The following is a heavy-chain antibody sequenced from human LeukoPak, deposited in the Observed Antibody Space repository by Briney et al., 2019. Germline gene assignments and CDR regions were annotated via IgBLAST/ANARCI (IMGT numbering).Heavy chain of an antibody. D-gene: IGHD3-10*01. CDR3: ARDRWPQVRGVIWWFDP. Sequence: GASVKVSCKASGYTFTSYAMHWVRQAPGQRLEWMGWINAGNGNTKYSQKFQGRVTITRDTSVSTAYMELSSLRSEDTAVYYCARDRWPQVRGVIWWFDPWGQGTLVTVSS. J-gene: IGHJ5*02. V-gene: IGHV1-3*01. CDR1: GYTFTSYA. CDR2: INAGNGNT.